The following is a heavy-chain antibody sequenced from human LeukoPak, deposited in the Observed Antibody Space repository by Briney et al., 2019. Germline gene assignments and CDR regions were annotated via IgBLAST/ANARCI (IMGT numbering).Heavy chain of an antibody. CDR3: ARETTAMVPYYYYYMDV. CDR2: IYYSGST. CDR1: GGSISSYY. D-gene: IGHD5-18*01. Sequence: PSEALSLTCTVSGGSISSYYWSWIRQPPGKGLEWIGHIYYSGSTNYNPSLKSRVTISVDTSKNQFPLKLSSVTAADTAVYYCARETTAMVPYYYYYMDVWGKGTTVTVSS. V-gene: IGHV4-59*01. J-gene: IGHJ6*03.